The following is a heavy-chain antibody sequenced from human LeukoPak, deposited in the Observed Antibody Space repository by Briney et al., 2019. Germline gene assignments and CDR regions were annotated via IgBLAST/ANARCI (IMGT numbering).Heavy chain of an antibody. D-gene: IGHD3-10*02. CDR1: GFTFSSYE. J-gene: IGHJ6*04. CDR3: AELGITMIGGV. V-gene: IGHV3-48*03. CDR2: ISSSGSTI. Sequence: GGTLRLSCAASGFTFSSYEMNWVRQAPGKGLEWVSYISSSGSTIYYADSVKGRFTISRDNAKNSLYLQMSSLRAEDTAVYYCAELGITMIGGVWGKGTTVTISS.